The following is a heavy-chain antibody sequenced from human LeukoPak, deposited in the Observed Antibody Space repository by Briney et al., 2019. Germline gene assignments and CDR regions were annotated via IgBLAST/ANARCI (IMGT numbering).Heavy chain of an antibody. D-gene: IGHD2-15*01. J-gene: IGHJ3*02. V-gene: IGHV1-18*01. CDR3: ARASGYCSGGSCYDAFDI. CDR2: NSAYNGNT. CDR1: GYTFTSYG. Sequence: ASVKVSCKASGYTFTSYGISWVRQAPGQGLEWMGWNSAYNGNTNYAQKLQGRVTMTTDTSTSTAYMELRSLRSDDTAVYYCARASGYCSGGSCYDAFDIWGQGTMVTVSS.